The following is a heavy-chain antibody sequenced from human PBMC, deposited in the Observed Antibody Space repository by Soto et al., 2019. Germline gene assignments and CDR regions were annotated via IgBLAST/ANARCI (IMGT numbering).Heavy chain of an antibody. Sequence: ASVKVSCKASGYTFTGYYMHWVRQAPGQGLEWMGWINPNSGGTNYAQKFQGRVTMTRDTSISTAYMELSRLRSDDTAVYYCARELCDSSGYYYYYYGMDVWGQGTTVTVSS. CDR1: GYTFTGYY. D-gene: IGHD3-22*01. CDR2: INPNSGGT. J-gene: IGHJ6*02. V-gene: IGHV1-2*02. CDR3: ARELCDSSGYYYYYYGMDV.